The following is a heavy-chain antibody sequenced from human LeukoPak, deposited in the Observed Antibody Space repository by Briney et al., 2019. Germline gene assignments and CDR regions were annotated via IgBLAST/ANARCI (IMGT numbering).Heavy chain of an antibody. Sequence: GGSLRLSCAASGFTFSSYVMSWVRQAPGKGLEWVSAISGSGGSTYYADSVKGRFTISRDNSKNTLYLQMNSLRAEDTAVYYCVTPRYGDYVGYFDYWGQGTLVTVSS. J-gene: IGHJ4*02. CDR1: GFTFSSYV. CDR3: VTPRYGDYVGYFDY. V-gene: IGHV3-23*01. CDR2: ISGSGGST. D-gene: IGHD4-17*01.